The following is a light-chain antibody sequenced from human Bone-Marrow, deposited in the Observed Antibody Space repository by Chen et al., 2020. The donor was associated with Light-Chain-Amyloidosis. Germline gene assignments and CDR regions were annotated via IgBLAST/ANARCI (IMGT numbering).Light chain of an antibody. CDR2: KAS. V-gene: IGKV1-5*03. Sequence: DIPMTQSPSTLSASVGDTVTITCRASQVISGWLAWYQQKPGKAPKLLIYKASTLNSGVPSRFSGSESGSEFTLTISSLQPDDFANYYCQHYNSYSTFGQGTRLDIK. CDR3: QHYNSYST. CDR1: QVISGW. J-gene: IGKJ5*01.